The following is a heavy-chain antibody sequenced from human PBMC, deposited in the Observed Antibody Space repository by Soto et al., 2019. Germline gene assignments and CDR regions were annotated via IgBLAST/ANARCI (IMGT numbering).Heavy chain of an antibody. V-gene: IGHV3-30*03. CDR1: GFTVSTYG. CDR3: TGEVASGY. CDR2: ISRDGGTK. Sequence: QVQLVESGGGVFQPGRSLRLSCAVSGFTVSTYGMHWVRQAPGKGLEWVAVISRDGGTKYYADSVKGRFTISRDNSRNTLFLEMNSLRGDDMAVYYCTGEVASGYWGQGTLVTVSS. J-gene: IGHJ4*02. D-gene: IGHD2-8*02.